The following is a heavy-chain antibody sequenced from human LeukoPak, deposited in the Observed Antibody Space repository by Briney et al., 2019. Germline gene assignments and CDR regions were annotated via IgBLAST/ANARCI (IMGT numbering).Heavy chain of an antibody. CDR3: ARETPGAGHFDY. CDR1: GDSISRSLYY. Sequence: TPSETLSLTCTVSGDSISRSLYYWMWIRQPPGKGLEWIGYIYYSGGTHYNPSLKSRVTMLVDTSKNQFSLKLTAVTAADTAVYYCARETPGAGHFDYWGQGPLVTVSS. V-gene: IGHV4-61*01. CDR2: IYYSGGT. D-gene: IGHD7-27*01. J-gene: IGHJ4*02.